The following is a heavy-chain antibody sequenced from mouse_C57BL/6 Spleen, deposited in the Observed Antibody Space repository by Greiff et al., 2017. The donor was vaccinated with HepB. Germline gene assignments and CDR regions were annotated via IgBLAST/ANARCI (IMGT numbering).Heavy chain of an antibody. CDR3: ARRSPYYFDY. CDR1: GYAFSSYW. V-gene: IGHV1-80*01. Sequence: QVQLKQSGAELVKPGASVKISCKASGYAFSSYWMNWVKQRPGKGLEWIGQIYPGDGDTNYNGKFKGKATLTADKSSSTAYMQLSSLTSEDSALYFCARRSPYYFDYWGQGTTLTVSS. CDR2: IYPGDGDT. J-gene: IGHJ2*01.